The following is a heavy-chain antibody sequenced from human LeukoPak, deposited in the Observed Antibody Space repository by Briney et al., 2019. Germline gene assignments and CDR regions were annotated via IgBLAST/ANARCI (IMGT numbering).Heavy chain of an antibody. D-gene: IGHD2-2*02. CDR2: FSTSGGST. CDR3: AKDVGYCSSTTCYKPFDY. CDR1: GFTFSNYA. J-gene: IGHJ4*02. Sequence: GGSLRLSCAASGFTFSNYAMSWVRQAPGKGLEWVSAFSTSGGSTYYADSVRGRFTISRDNSKNTLYLQMNILRVEDTAVYYCAKDVGYCSSTTCYKPFDYWGQGTLVTVSS. V-gene: IGHV3-23*01.